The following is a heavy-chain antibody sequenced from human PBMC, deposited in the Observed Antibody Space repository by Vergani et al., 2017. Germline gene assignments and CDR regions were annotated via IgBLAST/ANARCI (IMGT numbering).Heavy chain of an antibody. CDR2: ISGSGRNP. CDR1: GFTFSTYA. J-gene: IGHJ6*02. V-gene: IGHV3-23*01. Sequence: ELQLLQSGGGLVQPGGSLRLSCEASGFTFSTYAMNWVRQAPGKGLEWVSAISGSGRNPYYADSVKGRFTISRDNSKNTVFLHMNSLRAEDTAVYYCAKGVTTKVVETYGMDVWGQGSTVTVSS. CDR3: AKGVTTKVVETYGMDV. D-gene: IGHD3-22*01.